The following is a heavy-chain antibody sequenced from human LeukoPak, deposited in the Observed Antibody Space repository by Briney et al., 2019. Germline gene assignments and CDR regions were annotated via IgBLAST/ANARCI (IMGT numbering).Heavy chain of an antibody. D-gene: IGHD4-17*01. CDR1: GFTFSSYA. CDR3: ARVQRGVRSPTDY. V-gene: IGHV3-23*01. Sequence: TGGSLRLSCAASGFTFSSYAMSCVRQAPGRGLEWVSTISGSGGTTYYADSVKGRFIISRDNSKSTLYLQMNSLRAEDTAVYYCARVQRGVRSPTDYWGQGTLVTVSS. CDR2: ISGSGGTT. J-gene: IGHJ4*02.